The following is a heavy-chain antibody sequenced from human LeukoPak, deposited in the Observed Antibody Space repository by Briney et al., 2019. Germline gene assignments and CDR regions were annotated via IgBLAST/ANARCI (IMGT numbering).Heavy chain of an antibody. D-gene: IGHD3-22*01. J-gene: IGHJ3*02. Sequence: PGGSLRLSCAASGFTFSDYYMSWIRQAPGKGLEWVSYITNSGSSIYYADSVKGRFTMSRDNAKKSLYLQMNSLRVEDTAVYYCARAKYDSSGYYYSGFDIWGQGTMVTVSS. V-gene: IGHV3-11*04. CDR3: ARAKYDSSGYYYSGFDI. CDR2: ITNSGSSI. CDR1: GFTFSDYY.